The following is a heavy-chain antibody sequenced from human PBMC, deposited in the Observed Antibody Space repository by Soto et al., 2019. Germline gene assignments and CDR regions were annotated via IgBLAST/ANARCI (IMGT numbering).Heavy chain of an antibody. CDR3: ASSNVLRFLEWLPLDY. V-gene: IGHV4-59*01. CDR1: CGSISSCD. Sequence: PSETLSLTCTVSCGSISSCDWSWIRQLPGKGLEWIGYIYYSGSTNYNPSLKSRVTISVDTSKNQFSLKLSSVTAADTAVYYCASSNVLRFLEWLPLDYWGQGTLVTVS. CDR2: IYYSGST. J-gene: IGHJ4*02. D-gene: IGHD3-3*01.